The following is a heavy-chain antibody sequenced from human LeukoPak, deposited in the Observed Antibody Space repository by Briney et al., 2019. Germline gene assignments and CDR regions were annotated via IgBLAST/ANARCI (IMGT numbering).Heavy chain of an antibody. D-gene: IGHD3/OR15-3a*01. V-gene: IGHV3-11*01. CDR2: INERSSTI. J-gene: IGHJ4*02. CDR1: GFALRRYY. CDR3: AGGFVDLDK. Sequence: GASLRLSYAVSGFALRRYYISWIRQAPGKELEYTSYINERSSTIFYAYSVKGRFTISRDNSENSLYLLMSSLRDEDSAIYYCAGGFVDLDKWGQGSQVIVSS.